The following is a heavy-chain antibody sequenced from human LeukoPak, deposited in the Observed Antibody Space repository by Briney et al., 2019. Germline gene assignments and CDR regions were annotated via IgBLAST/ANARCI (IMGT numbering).Heavy chain of an antibody. CDR1: GFTVSSNY. J-gene: IGHJ4*02. CDR3: ARGPLGHNYGSRFDY. CDR2: IYSGGST. D-gene: IGHD5-18*01. Sequence: GGSLRLSCAASGFTVSSNYMSWVRQAPRKGLEWVSVIYSGGSTKYADSVKGRFTISRDNSKNTLNLQMNSLRAEDTALYYCARGPLGHNYGSRFDYWGQGTLVTVSS. V-gene: IGHV3-66*01.